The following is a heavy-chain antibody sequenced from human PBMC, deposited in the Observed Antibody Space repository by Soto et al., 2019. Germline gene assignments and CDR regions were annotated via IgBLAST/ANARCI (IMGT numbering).Heavy chain of an antibody. V-gene: IGHV3-23*01. J-gene: IGHJ3*02. D-gene: IGHD2-8*02. Sequence: GSLRLSCSASGFICSSYDMSWVRQAPGKGLEWVSTILVDGRTFYVDSVKGRFTISRDSSQNTVYLQMNSLTAGDKALYYCAKATATGGGAFDICGQGTMVTVSS. CDR3: AKATATGGGAFDI. CDR1: GFICSSYD. CDR2: ILVDGRT.